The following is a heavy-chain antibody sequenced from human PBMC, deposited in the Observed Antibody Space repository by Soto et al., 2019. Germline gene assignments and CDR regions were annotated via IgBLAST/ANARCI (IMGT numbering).Heavy chain of an antibody. CDR3: AHDRGYGYRFDS. CDR1: GYTFLNYG. CDR2: NQIDTDHA. J-gene: IGHJ4*02. V-gene: IGHV1-18*01. D-gene: IGHD3-16*01. Sequence: QVQLEQSGHEVKKPGAAVKVACKASGYTFLNYGINWVRQAPGQGLEWMGGNQIDTDHASYAQEFEGRVTMTADTSTETANMELRDLRSDDTAVYYCAHDRGYGYRFDSWGQGTLVTVSS.